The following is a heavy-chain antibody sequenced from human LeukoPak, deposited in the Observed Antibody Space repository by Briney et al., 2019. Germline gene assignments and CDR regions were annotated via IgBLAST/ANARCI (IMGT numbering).Heavy chain of an antibody. J-gene: IGHJ3*02. V-gene: IGHV1-69*04. CDR1: GGTFSSYA. Sequence: GASVKVSCKASGGTFSSYAISWVRQAPGQGLEWMGRIIPILGIANYAQKFQGRVTITADKSTSTAYMELSSLRSEDTAVYYCARDNIQWRGSSDDAFDIWGQGTMVTVSS. CDR3: ARDNIQWRGSSDDAFDI. D-gene: IGHD6-6*01. CDR2: IIPILGIA.